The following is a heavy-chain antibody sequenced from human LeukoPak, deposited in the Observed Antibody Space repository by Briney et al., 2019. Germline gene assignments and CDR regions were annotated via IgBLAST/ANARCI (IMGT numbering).Heavy chain of an antibody. CDR1: GYTLTELS. CDR3: ATDPPSSGYYTGFDY. CDR2: FDPEDGET. V-gene: IGHV1-24*01. J-gene: IGHJ4*02. Sequence: ASVKVSCKVSGYTLTELSMHWVRQAPGKGGERMGGFDPEDGETIYAQKFQGRVTMTEDTSTDTAYMELSSLRSEDTAVYYCATDPPSSGYYTGFDYWGQGTLVTVSS. D-gene: IGHD3-22*01.